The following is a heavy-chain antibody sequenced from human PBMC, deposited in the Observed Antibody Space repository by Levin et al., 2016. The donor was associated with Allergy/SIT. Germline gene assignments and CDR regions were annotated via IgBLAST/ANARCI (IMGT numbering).Heavy chain of an antibody. CDR3: ARDRGDSSSWSHHDAFDI. Sequence: WVRQAPGQRLEWMGWINAGNGNTKYSQKFQGRVTITGDTSASTAYMELSSLRSEDTAVYYCARDRGDSSSWSHHDAFDIWGQGTMVTVSS. J-gene: IGHJ3*02. V-gene: IGHV1-3*01. CDR2: INAGNGNT. D-gene: IGHD6-13*01.